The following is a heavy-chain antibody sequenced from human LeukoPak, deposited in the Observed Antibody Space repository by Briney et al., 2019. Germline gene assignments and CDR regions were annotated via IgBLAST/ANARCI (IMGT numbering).Heavy chain of an antibody. Sequence: GGSLRLSCADSGFTFSSYWMNWARQAPGKGLEWVASINHNGNVNYYVDSVKGRFTISRDNAKNSLYLQMSNLRAEDTAVYFCARGGGLDVWGQGATVTVSS. CDR1: GFTFSSYW. J-gene: IGHJ6*02. CDR3: ARGGGLDV. CDR2: INHNGNVN. V-gene: IGHV3-7*03. D-gene: IGHD3-16*01.